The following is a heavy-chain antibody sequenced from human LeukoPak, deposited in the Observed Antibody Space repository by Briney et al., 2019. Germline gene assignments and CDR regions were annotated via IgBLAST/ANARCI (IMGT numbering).Heavy chain of an antibody. CDR3: AREAAMVRYATNGFDP. V-gene: IGHV4-39*07. J-gene: IGHJ5*02. D-gene: IGHD5-18*01. CDR2: IYYSGST. CDR1: GGSISSSTYY. Sequence: PETPSLTCTLSGGSISSSTYYWGWIRQPPGKGLEWIGSIYYSGSTYYNPSLKSRVTISVDTSKNQFSLKLSSVTAADTAVYYCAREAAMVRYATNGFDPWGQGTLVTVSS.